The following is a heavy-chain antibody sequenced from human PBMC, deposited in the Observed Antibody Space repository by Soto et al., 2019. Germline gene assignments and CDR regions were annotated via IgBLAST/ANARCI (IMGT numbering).Heavy chain of an antibody. Sequence: ASLKVSCKASGYTLSHFGISWVRQAPGQGLEWMGWISTYNDDTNYAQKFQGRITMTTDTSTGTGYMEMRSLRSDDTAVYYCAREYCSGGSCYGVDYWGQGTLVTVSS. CDR2: ISTYNDDT. V-gene: IGHV1-18*01. J-gene: IGHJ4*02. CDR3: AREYCSGGSCYGVDY. CDR1: GYTLSHFG. D-gene: IGHD2-15*01.